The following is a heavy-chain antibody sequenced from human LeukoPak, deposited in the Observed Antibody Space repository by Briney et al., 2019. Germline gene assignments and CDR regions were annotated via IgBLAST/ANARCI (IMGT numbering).Heavy chain of an antibody. V-gene: IGHV4-34*12. Sequence: PSETLSLTCAVSGGSFSGYYWTWIRQSPGKGLEWIGEIIHSGRTNYSPSLESRVTLSVDTPNNQFSLKLNSVTAADTAVYSCARGIVLMHYATFDSWGQGTLVTVSS. CDR2: IIHSGRT. D-gene: IGHD2-8*01. J-gene: IGHJ4*02. CDR3: ARGIVLMHYATFDS. CDR1: GGSFSGYY.